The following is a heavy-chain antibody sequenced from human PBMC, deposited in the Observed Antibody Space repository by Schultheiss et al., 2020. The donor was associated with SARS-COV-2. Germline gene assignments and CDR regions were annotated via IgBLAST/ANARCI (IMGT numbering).Heavy chain of an antibody. Sequence: SQTLSLTCTVSGVSVSTYCWNWIRRPPGKGLEWIGFIHDSGSTNYNSSLKSRVTISVDKSKNQFSLKVNSVTAADTAVYYCARRQGYCSSTSCYSGGMDVWGQGTTVTVSS. D-gene: IGHD2-2*01. CDR2: IHDSGST. V-gene: IGHV4-59*08. CDR3: ARRQGYCSSTSCYSGGMDV. J-gene: IGHJ6*02. CDR1: GVSVSTYC.